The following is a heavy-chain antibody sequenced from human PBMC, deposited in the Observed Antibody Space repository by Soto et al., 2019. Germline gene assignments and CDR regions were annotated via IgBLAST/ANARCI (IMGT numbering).Heavy chain of an antibody. CDR1: GFTFSSYG. CDR3: AKSAAIGPFAYYFDMDA. CDR2: ISVSGGPT. J-gene: IGHJ6*03. V-gene: IGHV3-23*01. Sequence: PGGSLRLSCAASGFTFSSYGMSWVRQTPGKGLEWVSTISVSGGPTHYADSVKGRFTISRDDSKNTLYLQMNSLRVEDTAVYYCAKSAAIGPFAYYFDMDAWGKETTVTISS. D-gene: IGHD6-13*01.